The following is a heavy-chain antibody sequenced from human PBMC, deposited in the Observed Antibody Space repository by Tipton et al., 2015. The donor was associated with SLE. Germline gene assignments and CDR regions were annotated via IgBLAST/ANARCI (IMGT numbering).Heavy chain of an antibody. Sequence: TLSLTCTVSGGSISSSTYYWGWIRQPPGKGLEWVGSIYYTGTTYYTPSLKSRVTISVDTSKNQFALRLRSVTAADTAVYYCARLSGNYYFYMDVWGRGTSVSVSS. D-gene: IGHD1-14*01. CDR3: ARLSGNYYFYMDV. J-gene: IGHJ6*03. CDR2: IYYTGTT. V-gene: IGHV4-39*06. CDR1: GGSISSSTYY.